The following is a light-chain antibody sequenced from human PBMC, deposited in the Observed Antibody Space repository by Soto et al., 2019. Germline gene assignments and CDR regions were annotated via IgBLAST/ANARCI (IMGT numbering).Light chain of an antibody. J-gene: IGLJ3*02. CDR3: YSYAGRNIWV. V-gene: IGLV2-8*01. CDR2: GVT. Sequence: QSALAQPPSASGAPGPSVTISCTGSGSDIGVYNFVSWYQQHPGKAPQLMIFGVTERPAGVADRFSGSKSGNTASLTVSGLQADDGAVYYCYSYAGRNIWVFGGGTKVTVL. CDR1: GSDIGVYNF.